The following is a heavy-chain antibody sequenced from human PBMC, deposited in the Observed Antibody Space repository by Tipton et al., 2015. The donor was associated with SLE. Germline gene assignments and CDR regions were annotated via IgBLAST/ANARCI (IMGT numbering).Heavy chain of an antibody. V-gene: IGHV4-4*02. CDR3: AREGSSWYYFDY. Sequence: TLSLTCAVSGGSISSSNWWSWVRQPPGKGLEWIGEIYHSGSTSYNPSLKSRVTISVDKTQNQFSLILTSVSAADTAVYYCAREGSSWYYFDYWGQGTLVTVSS. J-gene: IGHJ4*02. CDR1: GGSISSSNW. CDR2: IYHSGST. D-gene: IGHD6-13*01.